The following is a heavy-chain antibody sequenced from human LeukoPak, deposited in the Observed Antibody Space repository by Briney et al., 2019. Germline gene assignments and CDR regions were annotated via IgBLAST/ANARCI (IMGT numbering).Heavy chain of an antibody. J-gene: IGHJ4*02. V-gene: IGHV4-4*09. D-gene: IGHD6-13*01. CDR1: GASVTAYH. CDR3: GGIATAGTVDF. CDR2: IDTSGTT. Sequence: KPSETLSLTCSVCGASVTAYHWTWIRQPPGKGLQWIGYIDTSGTTNYIPSLKSRAFISVDTSKNQFSLRLASVTAADTAVYYCGGIATAGTVDFRGRGALVTVSS.